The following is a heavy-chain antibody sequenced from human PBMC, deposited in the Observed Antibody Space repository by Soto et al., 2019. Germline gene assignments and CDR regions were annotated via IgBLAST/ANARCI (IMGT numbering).Heavy chain of an antibody. CDR2: IYYSGST. CDR3: AREGNLGRWIQPLDS. V-gene: IGHV4-31*03. CDR1: GGSISSGGYS. Sequence: SETLSLTCTVSGGSISSGGYSWTWIRQHPGKGLEWIGYIYYSGSTYYKPSLKSRVTISVDTSKNQLSLKLSSVTAADTAVYFCAREGNLGRWIQPLDSWGQGTLVTVSS. J-gene: IGHJ4*02. D-gene: IGHD2-2*03.